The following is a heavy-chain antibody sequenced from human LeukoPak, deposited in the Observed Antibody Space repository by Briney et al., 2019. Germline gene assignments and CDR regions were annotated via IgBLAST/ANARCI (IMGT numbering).Heavy chain of an antibody. CDR1: GFTFSDYY. CDR2: ISSSDSNI. CDR3: ARDERLLSFLK. V-gene: IGHV3-11*01. Sequence: GGSLRLSCAASGFTFSDYYMSWIRQAPGKGLEWVSYISSSDSNIYFAASVKGRFTISSDNSQNALYLQMHLLRAEDTAIYYCARDERLLSFLKWGQGTLVTVSS. J-gene: IGHJ4*02. D-gene: IGHD3-3*01.